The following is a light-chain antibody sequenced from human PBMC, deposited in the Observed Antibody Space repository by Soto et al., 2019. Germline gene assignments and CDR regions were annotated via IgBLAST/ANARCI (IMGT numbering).Light chain of an antibody. CDR1: QSVSSNY. J-gene: IGKJ1*01. Sequence: EIVLTQSPGTLSSSPGERATLSCRASQSVSSNYLACYQRKPGQAPRLLIYGASNRATDIPYRFIGSGSGTDFTLTITRLEPDDFAMYYCQQYGGSPPTFGQGTKVEIK. V-gene: IGKV3-20*01. CDR3: QQYGGSPPT. CDR2: GAS.